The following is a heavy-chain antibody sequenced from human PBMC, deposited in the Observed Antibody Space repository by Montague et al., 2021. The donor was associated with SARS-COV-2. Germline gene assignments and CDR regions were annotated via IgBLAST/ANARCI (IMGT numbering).Heavy chain of an antibody. CDR3: ARRGGGEVFARFMYWYFDV. Sequence: ETLSLTCSVSGGSINNYYWGWVRQSPGKGLEWIGYIYYSGSVATSYNPSLKSRVSISVDTSENQFSLKLTSVTAADTAVYYCARRGGGEVFARFMYWYFDVWSRGSLVTVSS. J-gene: IGHJ2*01. CDR1: GGSINNYY. V-gene: IGHV4-59*13. CDR2: IYYSGSVAT. D-gene: IGHD2-21*01.